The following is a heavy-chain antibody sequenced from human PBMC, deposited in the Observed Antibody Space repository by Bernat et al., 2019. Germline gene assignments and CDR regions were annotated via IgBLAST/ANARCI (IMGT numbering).Heavy chain of an antibody. CDR2: IRGSGDRT. CDR1: GFTFSSYS. V-gene: IGHV3-23*04. Sequence: EVQLVESGGGLVQPGGSLRLSCAASGFTFSSYSMNWVRQAPGKGLEWVSGIRGSGDRTYYADSVKGRFTISRDNSKSMLYLQMNSLRAEDTAVYYCAKGSGSGSFSELDYWGRGTLVTVSS. CDR3: AKGSGSGSFSELDY. J-gene: IGHJ4*02. D-gene: IGHD3-10*01.